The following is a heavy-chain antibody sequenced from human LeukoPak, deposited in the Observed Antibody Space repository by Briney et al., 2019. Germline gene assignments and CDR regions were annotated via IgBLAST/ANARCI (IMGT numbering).Heavy chain of an antibody. V-gene: IGHV1-8*01. J-gene: IGHJ4*02. CDR1: GYTFTTYD. CDR2: MNPNSGNT. Sequence: ASVKVSCKASGYTFTTYDINWVLQATGQGLAWMGWMNPNSGNTGYAQKFQGRVTMTRNASISTAYMELSSLRSEDTAVYYCASSRTPGHAVTTSFDYWGQGSLVTVSS. D-gene: IGHD4-17*01. CDR3: ASSRTPGHAVTTSFDY.